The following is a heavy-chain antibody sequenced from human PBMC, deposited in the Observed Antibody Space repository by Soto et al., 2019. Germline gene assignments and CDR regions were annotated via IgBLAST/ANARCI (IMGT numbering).Heavy chain of an antibody. CDR3: TRGPRPISTGTGAY. CDR1: GFIFKMYW. CDR2: IYNDGTYS. Sequence: LRLSCAASGFIFKMYWMHWVRQSPGKGLVWISRIYNDGTYSDYADSVRGRFTISRDNVNDTLYLQMNNLRAEDSGLYYCTRGPRPISTGTGAYWGQGTHVTVSP. J-gene: IGHJ4*02. V-gene: IGHV3-74*01. D-gene: IGHD3-10*01.